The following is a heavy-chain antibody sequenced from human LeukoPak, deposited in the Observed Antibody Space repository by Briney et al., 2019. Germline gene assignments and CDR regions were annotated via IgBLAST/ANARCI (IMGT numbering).Heavy chain of an antibody. CDR2: ISYDGSNK. CDR1: GFTFSSYG. V-gene: IGHV3-30*18. D-gene: IGHD3-10*01. Sequence: PGGSLRLSCAASGFTFSSYGMHWVRQAPGKGLEWVAVISYDGSNKYYADSVKGRFTISRDNSKNTLYLQMNSLRAEDTAVYYCAKDPADGSSPGDYWGQGTLVTVSS. J-gene: IGHJ4*02. CDR3: AKDPADGSSPGDY.